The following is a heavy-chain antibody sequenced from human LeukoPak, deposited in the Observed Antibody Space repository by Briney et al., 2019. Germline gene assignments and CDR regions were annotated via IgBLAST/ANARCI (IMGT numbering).Heavy chain of an antibody. V-gene: IGHV4-31*03. D-gene: IGHD6-19*01. J-gene: IGHJ6*03. Sequence: SETLSLTCTVSGGSISSGGYYWSWIRQHPGKGLEWIGYIYYSGSTYYNPSLKSRVTISVETSKNQFSLRVNSVTAADTAVYSCARLWDSTGLYFYYYMDVWGEGTTVTVSS. CDR2: IYYSGST. CDR3: ARLWDSTGLYFYYYMDV. CDR1: GGSISSGGYY.